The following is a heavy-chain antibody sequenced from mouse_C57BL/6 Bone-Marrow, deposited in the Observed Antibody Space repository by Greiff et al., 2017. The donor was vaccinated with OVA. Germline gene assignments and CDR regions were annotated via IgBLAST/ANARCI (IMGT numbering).Heavy chain of an antibody. CDR1: GYTFTSYG. Sequence: VQLQQSGAELVRPGSSVKMSCKTSGYTFTSYGINWVKPRPGQGLEWIGYIYIGNGYTEYNEKFKGKATLTADKSSSTAYMELRSLTSEDSAVYFCISYYFDYWGQGTTLTVSS. CDR2: IYIGNGYT. CDR3: ISYYFDY. V-gene: IGHV1-58*01. D-gene: IGHD1-1*01. J-gene: IGHJ2*01.